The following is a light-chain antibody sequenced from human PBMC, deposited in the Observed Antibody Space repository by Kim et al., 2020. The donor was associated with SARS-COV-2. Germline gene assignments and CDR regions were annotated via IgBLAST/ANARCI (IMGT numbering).Light chain of an antibody. CDR2: NND. Sequence: RVTISCTGSSSNIGAGFAVHWYQQLPGAAPKLLIYNNDKRPSGVPDRFSGSRSGASASLTITGLQAEDEADYVCQSYDDSLSGSVFGGGTQLTVL. CDR3: QSYDDSLSGSV. CDR1: SSNIGAGFA. J-gene: IGLJ2*01. V-gene: IGLV1-40*01.